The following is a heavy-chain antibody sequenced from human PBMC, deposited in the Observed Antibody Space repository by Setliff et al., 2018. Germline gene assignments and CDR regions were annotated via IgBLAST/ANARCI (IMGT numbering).Heavy chain of an antibody. V-gene: IGHV1-69*13. Sequence: SVKVSCKASGGTFNNKPISWVRQAPGQGLEWMGGIIPIFGTADYARKFQARVTITADESTNTAYMELRSLRSDDTAGDYCASRAPPPREAFGGNYYYDMDVWGEGTTVTVSS. J-gene: IGHJ6*03. CDR2: IIPIFGTA. CDR3: ASRAPPPREAFGGNYYYDMDV. CDR1: GGTFNNKP. D-gene: IGHD3-3*01.